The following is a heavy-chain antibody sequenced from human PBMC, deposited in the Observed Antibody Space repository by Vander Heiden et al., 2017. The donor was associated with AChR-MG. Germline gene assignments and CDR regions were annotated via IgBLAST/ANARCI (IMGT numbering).Heavy chain of an antibody. CDR3: ARFEIGWLGY. D-gene: IGHD6-19*01. CDR1: GGSFSSSNW. J-gene: IGHJ4*02. Sequence: QVQLQESGPGLVKPSGTLSLTCAVSGGSFSSSNWWCWVRQPPGKGLEWIVEIYHSGSTNYNPSLKSRGTISVDKSKNQFSLKLSSVTAADTAVYYCARFEIGWLGYWGQGTLVTVSS. V-gene: IGHV4-4*02. CDR2: IYHSGST.